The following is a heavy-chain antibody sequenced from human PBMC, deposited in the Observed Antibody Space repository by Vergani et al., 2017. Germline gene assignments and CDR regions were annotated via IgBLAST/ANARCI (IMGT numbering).Heavy chain of an antibody. CDR2: ISGSGGTT. CDR1: LFPFPPFP. J-gene: IGHJ5*02. D-gene: IGHD6-13*01. V-gene: IGHV3-23*01. Sequence: EVQLLESGGPFVPPPRSLPLSXSPXLFPFPPFPLPFFPQAPGTGLDWLSAISGSGGTTYYADSVKGRFTISRDNSMNTLYLQMNSLRADDTAVYYCAKVHRTTWYDWFDPWGQGTLVTVSS. CDR3: AKVHRTTWYDWFDP.